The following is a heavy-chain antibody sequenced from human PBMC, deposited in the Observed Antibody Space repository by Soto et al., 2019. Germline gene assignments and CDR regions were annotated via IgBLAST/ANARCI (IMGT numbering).Heavy chain of an antibody. J-gene: IGHJ6*03. CDR2: IIPILGIA. Sequence: SVKVSCKASGGTFSSYTISWVRQAPGQGLEWMGRIIPILGIANYAQKFQGRVTITADKSTSTAYMELSSLRSEDTAVYYCAQGDYYGSGSKKIYYMDVWGKGTTVTVSS. D-gene: IGHD3-10*01. V-gene: IGHV1-69*02. CDR1: GGTFSSYT. CDR3: AQGDYYGSGSKKIYYMDV.